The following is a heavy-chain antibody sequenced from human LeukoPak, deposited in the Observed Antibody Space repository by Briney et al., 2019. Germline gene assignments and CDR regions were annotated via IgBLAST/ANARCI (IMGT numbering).Heavy chain of an antibody. D-gene: IGHD3-10*01. J-gene: IGHJ4*02. CDR2: IYYSGST. CDR3: ARGFGTMVRPPSFDY. CDR1: GGSISSYY. Sequence: SETLSLTCTVSGGSISSYYWSWIRQPPGKGLEWIGYIYYSGSTNYNPSLKSRVTISVDTSKNQFSLKLSSVTAADTAVYYCARGFGTMVRPPSFDYWGQGTLVTVSS. V-gene: IGHV4-59*01.